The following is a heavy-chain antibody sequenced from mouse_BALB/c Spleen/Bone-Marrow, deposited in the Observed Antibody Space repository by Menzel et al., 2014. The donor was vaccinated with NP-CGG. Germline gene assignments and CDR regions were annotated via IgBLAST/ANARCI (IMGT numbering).Heavy chain of an antibody. D-gene: IGHD2-4*01. J-gene: IGHJ3*01. V-gene: IGHV1-5*01. Sequence: EVQLQQSGTVLARPGASVKMSCKASGYTFTSYWMRWVKQRPGQGLEWIGTIYPGNSDTSYNQKFKGKAKLTAVTSTSTAYMELSSLTNEDSAVYYCTRVITTGSAWFAYWGQGTLVTVS. CDR2: IYPGNSDT. CDR1: GYTFTSYW. CDR3: TRVITTGSAWFAY.